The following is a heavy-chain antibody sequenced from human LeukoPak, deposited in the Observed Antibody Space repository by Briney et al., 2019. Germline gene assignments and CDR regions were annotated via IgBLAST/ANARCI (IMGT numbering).Heavy chain of an antibody. Sequence: GRSLRLSRTASGFTLSGHWIHWVRQAPGMGLVWVSRINEHGTDSMYAESVKGRFTISRDNDTNTVYLQMNSLRAADTAVYYCVRDATLWTLDWWGQGTLVSVSS. V-gene: IGHV3-74*03. CDR1: GFTLSGHW. J-gene: IGHJ4*02. CDR2: INEHGTDS. D-gene: IGHD1-1*01. CDR3: VRDATLWTLDW.